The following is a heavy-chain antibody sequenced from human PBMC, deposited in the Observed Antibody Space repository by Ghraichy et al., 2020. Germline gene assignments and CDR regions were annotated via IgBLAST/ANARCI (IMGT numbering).Heavy chain of an antibody. D-gene: IGHD5-18*01. J-gene: IGHJ3*02. CDR2: IHYSGST. Sequence: TLSLTCTVSGGSISHYFWTWLRQPPGSGLEWIGYIHYSGSTRFIPSLKNRVTMSVDTSKNQFSLKLTSVTAADTAVYFCARRAGQVVGYQDGFDIWGQGTMVNVSS. CDR1: GGSISHYF. V-gene: IGHV4-59*08. CDR3: ARRAGQVVGYQDGFDI.